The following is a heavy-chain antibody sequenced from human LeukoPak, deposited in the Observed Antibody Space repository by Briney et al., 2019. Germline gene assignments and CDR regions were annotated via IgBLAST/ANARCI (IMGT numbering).Heavy chain of an antibody. Sequence: PSETLSLTCTVSGGSISSSSYYWGWIRQPPGKGLEWIGSIYYSGSTYYNPSLKSRVTISVDTSKNQFSLKLSSVTAADTAVYYCARGPIAVAGTGSDFDYWGQGTLVTVSS. CDR3: ARGPIAVAGTGSDFDY. CDR1: GGSISSSSYY. CDR2: IYYSGST. V-gene: IGHV4-39*01. D-gene: IGHD6-19*01. J-gene: IGHJ4*02.